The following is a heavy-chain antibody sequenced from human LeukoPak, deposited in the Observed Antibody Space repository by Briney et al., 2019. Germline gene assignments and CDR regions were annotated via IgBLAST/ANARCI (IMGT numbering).Heavy chain of an antibody. Sequence: GGPLRLSCAASGFTFDDYAMHWVRQAPGKGLEWVSGISWNSGSIGYADSVKGRFTISRDNAKNSLYLQMNSLRAEDTALYYCAKSESLVPHFDYWGQGTLVTVSS. CDR3: AKSESLVPHFDY. J-gene: IGHJ4*02. CDR1: GFTFDDYA. V-gene: IGHV3-9*01. D-gene: IGHD6-19*01. CDR2: ISWNSGSI.